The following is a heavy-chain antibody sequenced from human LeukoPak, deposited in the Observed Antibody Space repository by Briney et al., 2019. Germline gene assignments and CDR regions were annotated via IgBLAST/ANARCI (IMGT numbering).Heavy chain of an antibody. D-gene: IGHD2-15*01. J-gene: IGHJ5*02. CDR1: GGSFSGYY. V-gene: IGHV4-34*01. CDR2: INHSGST. Sequence: SETLSLTCAVYGGSFSGYYWSWIRQPPGKGLEWIGEINHSGSTNYNPSLKSRVTISVDTSKNQFSLKLSSVTAADTAVYYCARGVVTARFWFDPWGQGTLVTVSS. CDR3: ARGVVTARFWFDP.